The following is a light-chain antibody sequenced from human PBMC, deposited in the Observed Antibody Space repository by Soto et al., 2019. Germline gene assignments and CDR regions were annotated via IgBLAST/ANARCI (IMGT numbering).Light chain of an antibody. J-gene: IGKJ1*01. Sequence: EIVLTQSPATLSLSPGERATLSCGASQSVSSSYLAWYQQKPGLAPRLLIYDASSMATGIPYSFSGSGSGTDFTLTSSRLQPEAFAVYRCQQYGSSPETFCQGTKVEIQ. V-gene: IGKV3D-20*01. CDR3: QQYGSSPET. CDR2: DAS. CDR1: QSVSSSY.